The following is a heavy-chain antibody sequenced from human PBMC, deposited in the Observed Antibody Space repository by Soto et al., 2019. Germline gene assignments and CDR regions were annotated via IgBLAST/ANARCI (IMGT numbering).Heavy chain of an antibody. CDR1: ELSFRSYP. CDR3: ASGRGSYYSDYYYGMDV. V-gene: IGHV3-30*09. J-gene: IGHJ6*02. CDR2: ISYDXSNK. D-gene: IGHD1-26*01. Sequence: PGGSLRLFCAASELSFRSYPMPWARHAPGEGLEGVAVISYDXSNKYYADCVNGRFAISRDNSKNTLYLQMNSLRAEDTAVYYCASGRGSYYSDYYYGMDVGGQGTTVTVSS.